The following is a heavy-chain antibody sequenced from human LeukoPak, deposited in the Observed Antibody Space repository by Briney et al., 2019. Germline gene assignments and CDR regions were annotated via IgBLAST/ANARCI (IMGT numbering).Heavy chain of an antibody. CDR2: IYYSGST. J-gene: IGHJ5*02. D-gene: IGHD6-13*01. CDR1: GGSISSSSYY. V-gene: IGHV4-39*07. Sequence: SETLSLTCTVSGGSISSSSYYWGWIRQPPGKGLEWIGSIYYSGSTNYNPSLKSRVTISVDTSKNQFSLKLSSVTAADTAVYYCAREAAGIGWFDPWGQGTLVTVSS. CDR3: AREAAGIGWFDP.